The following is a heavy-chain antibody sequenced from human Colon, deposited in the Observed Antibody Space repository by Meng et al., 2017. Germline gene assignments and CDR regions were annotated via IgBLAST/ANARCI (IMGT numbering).Heavy chain of an antibody. CDR2: IYYRGST. D-gene: IGHD6-19*01. V-gene: IGHV4-39*01. Sequence: QLQLQESGPGLVKPSETLSLTCTVSGGSISSSSYYWGWIRQPPGKGVEWIASIYYRGSTYYNPSLKSRVTISVDTSKSQFSLKLTSVTAADTAVYYCVRSSGWVRTGFDPWGQGTLVTVSS. CDR3: VRSSGWVRTGFDP. J-gene: IGHJ5*02. CDR1: GGSISSSSYY.